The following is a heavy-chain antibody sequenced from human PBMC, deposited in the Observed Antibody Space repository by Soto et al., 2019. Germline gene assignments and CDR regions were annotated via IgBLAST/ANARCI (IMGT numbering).Heavy chain of an antibody. CDR2: IIPILGIA. CDR3: ARDGPEKKFDY. CDR1: GGTFSSYT. V-gene: IGHV1-69*08. J-gene: IGHJ4*02. Sequence: QVQLVQSGAEVKKPGSSVKVSCKASGGTFSSYTISWVRQAPGQGLEWMGRIIPILGIANYAQKFQGRVTITADKSTSTAYMELSNLRSEDTAVYYCARDGPEKKFDYWGQGTLVTVSS.